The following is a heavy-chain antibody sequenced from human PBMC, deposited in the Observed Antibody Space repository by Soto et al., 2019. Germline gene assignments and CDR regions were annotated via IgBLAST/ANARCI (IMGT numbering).Heavy chain of an antibody. CDR1: GASMNNYY. V-gene: IGHV4-59*01. D-gene: IGHD3-16*01. CDR3: VRAGHSFGGVM. J-gene: IGHJ4*02. CDR2: MYYSGGS. Sequence: PSETLSLTCTVSGASMNNYYGSWVRQPPGKGLEWIGYMYYSGGSNSNPSLKDRVTISVDTSKNQISLKLTSVTAADTAAYYCVRAGHSFGGVMWGQGTLVTVSS.